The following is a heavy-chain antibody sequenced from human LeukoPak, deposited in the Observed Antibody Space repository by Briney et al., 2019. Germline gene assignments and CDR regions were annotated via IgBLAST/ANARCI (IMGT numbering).Heavy chain of an antibody. CDR3: ARENWGRFDY. CDR2: MKEDGSEI. Sequence: GGSLRLSCAASGFSFSSCSMSWVRQAPGKSLEWVANMKEDGSEIYYVDSVQGRFTISRDNAKSSVYLQMNSLRGEDTAVYYCARENWGRFDYWGQGTLVTVSS. J-gene: IGHJ4*02. CDR1: GFSFSSCS. V-gene: IGHV3-7*01. D-gene: IGHD7-27*01.